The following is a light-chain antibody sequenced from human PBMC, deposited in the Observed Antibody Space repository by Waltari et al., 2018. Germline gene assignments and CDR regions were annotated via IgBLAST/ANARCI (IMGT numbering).Light chain of an antibody. V-gene: IGLV2-14*03. CDR3: SSYIDSSTLEL. CDR2: DVS. Sequence: QSALTQPASVSGSPGQSITISCTGTSSDIGGYNYVSWYQQFPGKAPKLIIYDVSNRPSGVSSSFSGSKSGNTASLTISWLQAEDEANYYCSSYIDSSTLELFGGGTSLTVL. J-gene: IGLJ2*01. CDR1: SSDIGGYNY.